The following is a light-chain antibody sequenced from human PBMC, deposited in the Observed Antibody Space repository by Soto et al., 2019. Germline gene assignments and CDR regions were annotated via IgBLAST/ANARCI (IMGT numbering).Light chain of an antibody. V-gene: IGLV1-40*01. CDR2: VNS. CDR1: SSNIGAGYN. Sequence: QSALTQPPSVSGAPGQRVTISCTGSSSNIGAGYNVHWYQHLPGTAPKLLIYVNSNRPSGVPDRFSVSKSGTSASLAITGLQAEDEADYYCQSYDSSLSVVFGGGTKLTVL. J-gene: IGLJ2*01. CDR3: QSYDSSLSVV.